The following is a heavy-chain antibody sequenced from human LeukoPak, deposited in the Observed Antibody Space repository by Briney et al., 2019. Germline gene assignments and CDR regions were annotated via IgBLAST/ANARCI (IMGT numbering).Heavy chain of an antibody. D-gene: IGHD5-18*01. CDR3: ASTAMGNYYYYYYMDV. J-gene: IGHJ6*03. CDR2: IKQDGSEK. CDR1: GFTFSSYW. V-gene: IGHV3-7*01. Sequence: PGGSLRLSCAASGFTFSSYWMSWVRQAPGKELEWVANIKQDGSEKYYVDSVKGRFTISRDNAKNSLYLQMNSLRAEDTAVYYCASTAMGNYYYYYYMDVWGQGTLVTVSS.